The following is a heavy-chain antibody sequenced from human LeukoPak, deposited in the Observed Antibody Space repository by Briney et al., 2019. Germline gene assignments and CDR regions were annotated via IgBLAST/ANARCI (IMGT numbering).Heavy chain of an antibody. D-gene: IGHD4-17*01. CDR1: GFTFSGCA. J-gene: IGHJ4*02. V-gene: IGHV3-23*01. Sequence: GGSLRLSCAASGFTFSGCAMSWVRQAPGKGLEWVSAISGSGGSTYYADSVKGRFTISRDNSKNTLYLQMNSLRAEDTAVYYCAKGRLRSFPYYFDYWGQGTLVTVSS. CDR2: ISGSGGST. CDR3: AKGRLRSFPYYFDY.